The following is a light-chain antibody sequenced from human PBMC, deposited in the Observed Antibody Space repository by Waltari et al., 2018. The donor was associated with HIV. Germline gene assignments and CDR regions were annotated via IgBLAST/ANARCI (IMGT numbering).Light chain of an antibody. CDR1: SSDVGSYNL. CDR3: SSYATAGTYVL. V-gene: IGLV2-23*02. Sequence: QSALTQPASVSGSPGQSTTISCTGTSSDVGSYNLVSWYQQHPGKAPKLMISEVNKRPSGVSNRFSGSKSGNTASLTISGLQAEDEADYYCSSYATAGTYVLFGGGTKLTVL. CDR2: EVN. J-gene: IGLJ2*01.